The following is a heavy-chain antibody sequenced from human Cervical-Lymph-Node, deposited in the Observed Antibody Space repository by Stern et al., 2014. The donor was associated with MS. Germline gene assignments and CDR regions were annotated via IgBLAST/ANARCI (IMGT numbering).Heavy chain of an antibody. V-gene: IGHV2-5*02. D-gene: IGHD3-10*01. CDR2: IYWDDDR. J-gene: IGHJ4*02. CDR3: AHSSLSVGVSLDY. Sequence: QVTLRESGPTLVKPTQTLTLTCRVSGFSLNTIGEGVGWIRQPPGKALEWLALIYWDDDRRYSPSLKDRLTITKDASKNLVVLKMTSMDPLDTATYYCAHSSLSVGVSLDYWGQGALITVSS. CDR1: GFSLNTIGEG.